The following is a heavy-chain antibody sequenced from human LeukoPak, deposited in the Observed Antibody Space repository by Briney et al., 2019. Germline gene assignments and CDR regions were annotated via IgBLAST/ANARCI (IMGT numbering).Heavy chain of an antibody. V-gene: IGHV3-21*01. CDR3: ARDQGVTASNFDY. Sequence: KPGGSLRLSCAASGFTFSSYSMNWVRQALGKGLEWVSSISSSSSYIYYADSVKGRFTISRDNAKNSLYLQMNSLRAEDTAVYYCARDQGVTASNFDYWGQGTLVTVSS. J-gene: IGHJ4*02. CDR2: ISSSSSYI. CDR1: GFTFSSYS. D-gene: IGHD2-21*02.